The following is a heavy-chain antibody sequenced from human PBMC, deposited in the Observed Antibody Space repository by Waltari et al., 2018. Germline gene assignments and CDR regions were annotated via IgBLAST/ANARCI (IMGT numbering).Heavy chain of an antibody. V-gene: IGHV1-2*02. CDR1: GYTFISYS. CDR3: ASDLDYGDLTVVDY. J-gene: IGHJ4*02. D-gene: IGHD4-17*01. CDR2: INPNSGGT. Sequence: QVQLVQSGTEVKKPGATVKVSCKTSGYTFISYSMHWVRQAPGQRPEWMGWINPNSGGTNYAQKFQGRVTMTRDTSISTAYMELSRLRSDDTAVYYCASDLDYGDLTVVDYWGQGTLVTVSS.